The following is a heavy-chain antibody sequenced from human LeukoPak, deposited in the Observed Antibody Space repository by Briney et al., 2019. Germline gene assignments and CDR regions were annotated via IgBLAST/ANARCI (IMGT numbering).Heavy chain of an antibody. CDR2: IFSAGST. Sequence: PGGSLRLSCEASGFNVAINYMTWVRQAPGKGLEWVSVIFSAGSTYYADSVKGRFTVSRDTSKNTLDLQMNSLRAEDTAMYYCGYSNGYFRFDYWGLGTLVTVSS. V-gene: IGHV3-53*01. J-gene: IGHJ4*02. CDR1: GFNVAINY. D-gene: IGHD3-22*01. CDR3: GYSNGYFRFDY.